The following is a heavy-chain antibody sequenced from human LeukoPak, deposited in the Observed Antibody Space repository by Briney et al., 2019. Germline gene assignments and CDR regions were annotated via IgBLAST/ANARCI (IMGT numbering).Heavy chain of an antibody. J-gene: IGHJ4*02. V-gene: IGHV4-59*08. CDR1: GGSISSYY. CDR2: IYYSGST. D-gene: IGHD1-26*01. CDR3: ARGDSGYVHY. Sequence: SETLSLTCTVPGGSISSYYWSWIRQPPGKGLEWIGYIYYSGSTNYNPSLKSRVTISVDTSKNQLSLKLSSVTAADTAVYYCARGDSGYVHYWGQGTLVTVSS.